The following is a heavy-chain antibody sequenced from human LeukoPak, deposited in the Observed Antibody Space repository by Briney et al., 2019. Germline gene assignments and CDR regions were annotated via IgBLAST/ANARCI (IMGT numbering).Heavy chain of an antibody. Sequence: GASVKVSCKASGYTFTSYGISWVRQAPGQGLEWMGWINTNTGNPTYAQGFTGRFVFSLDTSVSTAYLQISSLKAEDTAVYYCARDPFDDNYYYYYYMDVWGKGTTVTVSS. J-gene: IGHJ6*03. CDR3: ARDPFDDNYYYYYYMDV. V-gene: IGHV7-4-1*02. CDR2: INTNTGNP. CDR1: GYTFTSYG. D-gene: IGHD3-9*01.